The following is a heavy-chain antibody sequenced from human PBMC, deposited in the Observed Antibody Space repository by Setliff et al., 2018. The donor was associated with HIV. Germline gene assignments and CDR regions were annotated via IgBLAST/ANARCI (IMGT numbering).Heavy chain of an antibody. CDR2: MNQSGTT. CDR1: GTSFSGHY. CDR3: VRWYYCVSGACYRADY. Sequence: SETLSLTCSVYGTSFSGHYWSWVRQTPGKGLEWIGEMNQSGTTNYNPSLKSRVTMSIDTSERQFSLKLTSVTAADTAVYYCVRWYYCVSGACYRADYWGQGTMVTVSS. V-gene: IGHV4-34*01. J-gene: IGHJ4*02. D-gene: IGHD2-21*02.